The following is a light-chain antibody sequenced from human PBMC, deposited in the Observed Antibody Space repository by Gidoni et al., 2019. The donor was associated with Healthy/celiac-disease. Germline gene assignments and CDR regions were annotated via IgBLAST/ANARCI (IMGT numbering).Light chain of an antibody. CDR1: QSVSSN. CDR3: QQYNNWT. Sequence: EIVMPQSPATLSVSPGERATLSCRASQSVSSNLAWYQQKPGQAPRLLIYGASTRATGIPARFSGSGSGTEFTLTISSLQSEDFAVYYCQQYNNWTFGQXAKVEIK. J-gene: IGKJ1*01. V-gene: IGKV3-15*01. CDR2: GAS.